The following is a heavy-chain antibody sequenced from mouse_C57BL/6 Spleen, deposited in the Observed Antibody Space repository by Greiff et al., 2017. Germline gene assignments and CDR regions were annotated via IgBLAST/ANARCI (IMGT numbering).Heavy chain of an antibody. V-gene: IGHV1-42*01. CDR3: AKWRSTYGCYCFDY. CDR1: GYSFTGYY. D-gene: IGHD5-1*01. J-gene: IGHJ2*01. CDR2: INPGTGGT. Sequence: EVKLMESGPELVKPGASVKISCKASGYSFTGYYMNWVKQSPEKSLEWIGAINPGTGGTTYNQKFKGKDKLTEVKSYSTAYMQHKGLTSEDSAVYYCAKWRSTYGCYCFDYWGQGTPLTVSA.